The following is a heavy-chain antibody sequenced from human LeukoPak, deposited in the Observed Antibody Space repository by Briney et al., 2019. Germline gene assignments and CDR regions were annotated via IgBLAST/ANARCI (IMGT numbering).Heavy chain of an antibody. V-gene: IGHV3-30*04. CDR1: GFTFSNYA. CDR2: ISNDGSKK. J-gene: IGHJ5*02. Sequence: PGGSLRLSCAASGFTFSNYAMHWVRQAPGKGLEWVAVISNDGSKKSYADSVKGRFTISRDNSKNTLYLQMNSLRAEDTALYYCARDYSAEGSGWGAPFDPWGQGTLVTVSS. CDR3: ARDYSAEGSGWGAPFDP. D-gene: IGHD6-19*01.